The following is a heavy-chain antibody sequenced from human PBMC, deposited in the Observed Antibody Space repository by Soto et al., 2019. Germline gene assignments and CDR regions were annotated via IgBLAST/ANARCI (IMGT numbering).Heavy chain of an antibody. V-gene: IGHV4-34*01. J-gene: IGHJ6*03. CDR1: GGSFSGYQ. CDR2: INDSGNI. D-gene: IGHD3-10*01. CDR3: ARGLILWFGELSRRGGYYYYMDV. Sequence: QVQLQQWGAGLLKPSATLSLTCAVYGGSFSGYQWTWIRQTPGKGLEWIGEINDSGNINYNPSLKRRVTMWVDTAKKQTALKLSAVTAADTAVYYWARGLILWFGELSRRGGYYYYMDVWGKGTTVTVSS.